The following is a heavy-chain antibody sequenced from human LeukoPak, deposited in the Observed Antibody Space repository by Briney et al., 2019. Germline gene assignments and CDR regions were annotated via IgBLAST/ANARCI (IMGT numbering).Heavy chain of an antibody. J-gene: IGHJ3*02. D-gene: IGHD3-10*01. CDR1: GGTFSSYA. CDR3: AREEERRYYGSGSSRSAFDI. Sequence: SVKVSCKASGGTFSSYAISWVRQAPGQGLEWTGGIIPIFGTANYAQKFQGRVTITTDESTSTAYMELSSLRSEDTAVYYCAREEERRYYGSGSSRSAFDIWGQGTMVTVSS. V-gene: IGHV1-69*05. CDR2: IIPIFGTA.